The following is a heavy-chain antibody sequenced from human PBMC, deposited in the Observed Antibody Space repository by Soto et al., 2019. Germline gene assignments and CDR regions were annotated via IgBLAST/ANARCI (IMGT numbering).Heavy chain of an antibody. CDR3: ARTTIAGIRGYFDY. D-gene: IGHD2-21*01. V-gene: IGHV5-51*01. CDR1: GYSFSTSW. J-gene: IGHJ4*02. Sequence: GESLKISCQGSGYSFSTSWIGWVRQMPGKGLEWMGIIYPGDSDTRYSPSFQGQVTISADKSISTAFLQWSSLRASDTATYYCARTTIAGIRGYFDYWGQGTLVTVSS. CDR2: IYPGDSDT.